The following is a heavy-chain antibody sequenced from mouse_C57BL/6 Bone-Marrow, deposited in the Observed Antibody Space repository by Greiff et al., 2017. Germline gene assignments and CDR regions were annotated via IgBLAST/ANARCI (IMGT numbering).Heavy chain of an antibody. Sequence: EVKLVESGGGLVKPGGSLKLSCAASGFTFSDYGMHWVRQAPEKGLEWVAYISSGSSTIYYADTVKGRFTISRDNAKNTLFLQMTRLRSEDTAMYYCARPYEYDVWFACWGQGTLVTVSA. J-gene: IGHJ3*01. CDR2: ISSGSSTI. CDR1: GFTFSDYG. D-gene: IGHD2-4*01. CDR3: ARPYEYDVWFAC. V-gene: IGHV5-17*01.